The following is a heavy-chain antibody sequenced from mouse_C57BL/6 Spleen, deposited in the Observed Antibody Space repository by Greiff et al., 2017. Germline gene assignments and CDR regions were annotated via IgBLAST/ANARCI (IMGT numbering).Heavy chain of an antibody. CDR3: AREETAQAGDFDY. CDR1: GYSFTGYY. CDR2: INPSTGGT. Sequence: EVKLQESGPELVKPGASVKISCKASGYSFTGYYMNWVKQSPEKSLEWIGEINPSTGGTTYNQKFKAKATLTVDKSSSTAYMQLKSLTSEDSAVYYCAREETAQAGDFDYWGQGTTLTVSS. D-gene: IGHD3-2*02. V-gene: IGHV1-42*01. J-gene: IGHJ2*01.